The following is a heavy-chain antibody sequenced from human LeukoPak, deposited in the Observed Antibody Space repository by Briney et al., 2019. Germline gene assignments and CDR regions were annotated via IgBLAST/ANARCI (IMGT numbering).Heavy chain of an antibody. CDR1: GFTFSSYG. CDR3: AGGAPRERLLWFGELLLMGIDY. J-gene: IGHJ4*02. V-gene: IGHV3-30*03. D-gene: IGHD3-10*01. CDR2: ISYDGSNK. Sequence: GGSLRLSCAASGFTFSSYGMHWVRQAPGKGLEWVAVISYDGSNKYYADSVKGRFTISRDNSKNTLYLQMNSLRAEDTAVYYCAGGAPRERLLWFGELLLMGIDYWGQGTLVTVSS.